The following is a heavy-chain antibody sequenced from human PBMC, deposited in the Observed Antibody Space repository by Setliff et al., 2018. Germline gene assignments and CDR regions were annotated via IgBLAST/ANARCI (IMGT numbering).Heavy chain of an antibody. D-gene: IGHD2-21*02. V-gene: IGHV4-34*01. Sequence: SETLSLTCAVYGDSFSDYYWSWIRQPPGKGLEWIEEINHRGSTNYSPSLRSRVTMSVDHLKNQVSLNLKSVTAADTAVYFCAGATGVTYTWYFEHWGQGSLVTVSS. J-gene: IGHJ1*01. CDR2: INHRGST. CDR3: AGATGVTYTWYFEH. CDR1: GDSFSDYY.